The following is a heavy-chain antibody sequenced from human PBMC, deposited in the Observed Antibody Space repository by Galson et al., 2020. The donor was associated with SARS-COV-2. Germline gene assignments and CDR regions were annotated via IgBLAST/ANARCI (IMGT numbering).Heavy chain of an antibody. D-gene: IGHD3-10*01. CDR2: IYYSGST. Sequence: ASETLSLTCTVSSDSISSGGYYWNWIRQFPGKGLEWIGYIYYSGSTYYNPSLESRVTISRDTSKNHFSLKLSSVTAADTAVYYCARGSPLWFGEGLYFD. CDR1: SDSISSGGYY. CDR3: ARGSPLWFGEGLYFD. V-gene: IGHV4-31*03. J-gene: IGHJ3*01.